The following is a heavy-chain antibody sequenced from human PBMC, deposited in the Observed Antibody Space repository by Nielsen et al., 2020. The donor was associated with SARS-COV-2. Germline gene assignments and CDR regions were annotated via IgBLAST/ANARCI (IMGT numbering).Heavy chain of an antibody. J-gene: IGHJ4*02. CDR3: ARHGADCSGGSCPPGPDY. V-gene: IGHV5-51*01. D-gene: IGHD2-15*01. Sequence: GESLKISCKGSGYSFTSYWIAWARQTPGKGLEWMGTIYPGDSDTRYSPSFQGQVTISADKSISTAYLQWSSLKASDTAMYYCARHGADCSGGSCPPGPDYWGQGTLVTVSS. CDR1: GYSFTSYW. CDR2: IYPGDSDT.